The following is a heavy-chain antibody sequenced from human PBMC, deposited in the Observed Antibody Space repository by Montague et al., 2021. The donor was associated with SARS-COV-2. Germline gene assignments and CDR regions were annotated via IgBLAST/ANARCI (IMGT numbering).Heavy chain of an antibody. CDR2: TYYRSKWYY. D-gene: IGHD5/OR15-5a*01. CDR1: GDSVSSNTAA. Sequence: CAISGDSVSSNTAAWNWIRQSSSRGLEWLGRTYYRSKWYYDYAVSVKSRMTISPNTSKNQLSLQLSSVTPEDRAVYYSARDPRYSVNWSFDYWGQGTLVTVST. J-gene: IGHJ4*02. CDR3: ARDPRYSVNWSFDY. V-gene: IGHV6-1*01.